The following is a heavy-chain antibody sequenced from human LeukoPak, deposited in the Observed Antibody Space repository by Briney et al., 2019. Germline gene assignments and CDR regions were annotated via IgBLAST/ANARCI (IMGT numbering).Heavy chain of an antibody. Sequence: SLRPSCAASGFTFTRHWMSSVRQAPGNWLGWVANIKQDGSEKYYVDPVKGRFTISRDNAKNSLYLQMNSLRAEDTAVYYCASPHNRYSDSWYAAFDMWGQGTMVTVSS. CDR1: GFTFTRHW. J-gene: IGHJ3*02. D-gene: IGHD1-26*01. CDR2: IKQDGSEK. V-gene: IGHV3-7*01. CDR3: ASPHNRYSDSWYAAFDM.